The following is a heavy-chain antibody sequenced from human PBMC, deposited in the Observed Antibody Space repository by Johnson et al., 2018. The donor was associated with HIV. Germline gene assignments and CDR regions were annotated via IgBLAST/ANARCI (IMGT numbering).Heavy chain of an antibody. CDR3: EKGIGRWGYDAFDI. CDR2: ISGSGGSK. Sequence: AQLVESGGGVVQPGGSLRLSCAASGFTFSSYGMSWVRQAPGKGLEWVAAISGSGGSKYYADSVKGRFTISRDNSKNTLSLQMNSLRAEDTAVYYCEKGIGRWGYDAFDIWGQGTMVTVSS. CDR1: GFTFSSYG. D-gene: IGHD5-12*01. V-gene: IGHV3-23*04. J-gene: IGHJ3*02.